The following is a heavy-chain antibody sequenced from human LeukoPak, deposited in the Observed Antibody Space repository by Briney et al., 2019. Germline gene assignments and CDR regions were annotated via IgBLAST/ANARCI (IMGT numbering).Heavy chain of an antibody. Sequence: VASVKVSCKASGYTFTSYGISWVRQAPGQGLEWMGWISAYNGNTNYAQKLQGRVTMTTDTSTSTAYMELRSLRSDDTAVYYCAREGYDILTGYQLDYWRQGTLVTVPS. CDR3: AREGYDILTGYQLDY. CDR1: GYTFTSYG. CDR2: ISAYNGNT. J-gene: IGHJ4*02. D-gene: IGHD3-9*01. V-gene: IGHV1-18*01.